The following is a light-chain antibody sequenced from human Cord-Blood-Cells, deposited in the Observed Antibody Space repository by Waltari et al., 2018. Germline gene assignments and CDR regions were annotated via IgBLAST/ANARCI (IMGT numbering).Light chain of an antibody. V-gene: IGLV2-14*01. J-gene: IGLJ3*02. CDR2: DVS. Sequence: QSALTQPASVSGSPGQSITISCTGTRSDVGGYNYVSWYPKHPGKPPKLMIYDVSNRPAGGSKHVSGSKCGNTASLTISGLQAEDEADYDCSSYTSSSAWVFGGGTKLSVL. CDR3: SSYTSSSAWV. CDR1: RSDVGGYNY.